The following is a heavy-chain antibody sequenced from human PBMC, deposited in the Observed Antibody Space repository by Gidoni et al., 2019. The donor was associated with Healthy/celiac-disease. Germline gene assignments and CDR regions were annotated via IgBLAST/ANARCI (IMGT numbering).Heavy chain of an antibody. CDR1: GGTFGSYA. D-gene: IGHD2-2*01. CDR2: IILIFGTA. J-gene: IGHJ6*03. V-gene: IGHV1-69*12. CDR3: ARTPADHYYYYYMDV. Sequence: QIQLVQSGAAVKKPGSSVKVSCRASGGTFGSYAISWVRQAPGQGLEWMGGIILIFGTANDEQKVQGRVTITADESTSTAYMELSSMRSEATAVYYCARTPADHYYYYYMDVWGKGTTVTVSS.